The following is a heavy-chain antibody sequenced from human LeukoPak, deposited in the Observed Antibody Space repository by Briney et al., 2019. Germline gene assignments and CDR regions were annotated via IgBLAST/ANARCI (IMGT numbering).Heavy chain of an antibody. CDR1: GFTFSSYE. D-gene: IGHD3-10*01. J-gene: IGHJ4*02. CDR2: ISSSGSTI. CDR3: AKQSMVRGVITKSYYFDY. Sequence: GGSLRLSCAASGFTFSSYEMNWVRQAPGKGLEWVSYISSSGSTIYYADSVKGRFTISRDNAKNSLYLQMNSLRAEDTAVYYCAKQSMVRGVITKSYYFDYWGQGTPVTVSS. V-gene: IGHV3-48*03.